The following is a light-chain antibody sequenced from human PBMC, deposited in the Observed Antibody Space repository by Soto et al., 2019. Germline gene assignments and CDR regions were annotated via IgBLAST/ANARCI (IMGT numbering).Light chain of an antibody. CDR3: QQLHGYPIT. Sequence: DIQMTQSPSTLSASVGDRVTITCRASQSINSWLAWYQQKPGKAPNLLIYKASTLESGVPSRFSGSGSGTEFTLTISSVQPDDFATYYCQQLHGYPITFGQGTRLEI. J-gene: IGKJ5*01. CDR1: QSINSW. V-gene: IGKV1-5*03. CDR2: KAS.